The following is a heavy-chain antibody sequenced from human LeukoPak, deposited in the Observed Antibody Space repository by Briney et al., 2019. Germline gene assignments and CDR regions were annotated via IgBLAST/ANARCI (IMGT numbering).Heavy chain of an antibody. CDR2: IKQDGSEK. J-gene: IGHJ4*02. Sequence: GGSLRLSCAASGFTFTTYWMGWVRQAPGKGLEWVASIKQDGSEKYYVDSVKGRFTISRDNSKNTLYLQMNSLRAEDTAVYYCAKDFADTAMVFDYWGQGTLVTVSS. CDR1: GFTFTTYW. D-gene: IGHD5-18*01. V-gene: IGHV3-7*01. CDR3: AKDFADTAMVFDY.